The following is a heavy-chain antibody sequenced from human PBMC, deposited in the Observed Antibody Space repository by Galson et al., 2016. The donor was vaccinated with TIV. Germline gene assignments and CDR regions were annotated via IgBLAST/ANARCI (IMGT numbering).Heavy chain of an antibody. J-gene: IGHJ6*02. CDR3: VRDLEERYRDSREGFYGLDV. CDR2: ISNGRT. Sequence: SLRLSCAASGFTFRSFAMTWVRQAPGMAPEWVATISNGRTYYVDSVKGRFTISRDNPRNTVFLQMNSLRAGDTATYYCVRDLEERYRDSREGFYGLDVWGHGTTVIVSS. V-gene: IGHV3-23*01. D-gene: IGHD3-16*02. CDR1: GFTFRSFA.